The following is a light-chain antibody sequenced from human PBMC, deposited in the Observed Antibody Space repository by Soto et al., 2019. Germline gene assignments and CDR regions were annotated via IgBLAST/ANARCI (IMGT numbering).Light chain of an antibody. CDR2: GVK. J-gene: IGLJ1*01. CDR3: SSYTTSYFYV. Sequence: QSALTQPASVSGSPGQSITISCTGSGRDIGAYDYVSWYQQHPGKAPKLIIYGVKNRPSRVSNRFSASKSAFTASLTISGLQTEDEADYYCSSYTTSYFYVFGPGTKVTVL. V-gene: IGLV2-14*01. CDR1: GRDIGAYDY.